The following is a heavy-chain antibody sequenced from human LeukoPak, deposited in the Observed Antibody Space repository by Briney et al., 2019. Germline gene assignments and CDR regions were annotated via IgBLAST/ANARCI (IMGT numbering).Heavy chain of an antibody. V-gene: IGHV3-23*01. CDR1: GFTFSSYW. J-gene: IGHJ6*02. CDR3: AKDPESGSYIRYYYGMDV. D-gene: IGHD1-26*01. CDR2: ISGSGGST. Sequence: GGSLRLSCAASGFTFSSYWMSWVRQAPGKGLEWVSAISGSGGSTYYADSVKGRFTISRDNSKNTLYLQMNSLRAEDTAVYYCAKDPESGSYIRYYYGMDVWGQGTTVTVSS.